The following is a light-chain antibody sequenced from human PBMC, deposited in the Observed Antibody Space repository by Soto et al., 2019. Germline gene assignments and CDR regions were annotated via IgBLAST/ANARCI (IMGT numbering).Light chain of an antibody. CDR1: QGNNSF. CDR3: QQLNDRRFS. V-gene: IGKV1-9*01. CDR2: AAS. J-gene: IGKJ2*01. Sequence: IQLTQSPSSLSASVGDRVTISCRASQGNNSFVAWYQQKSGKAPKLLIYAASTLQSGAPSSFSGSGSGTDFTLTISSLQPEDFATYYCQQLNDRRFSFGQGTNLDIK.